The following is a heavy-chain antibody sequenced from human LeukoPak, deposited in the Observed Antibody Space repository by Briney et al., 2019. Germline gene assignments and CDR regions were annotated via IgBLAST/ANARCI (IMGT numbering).Heavy chain of an antibody. CDR1: GFTFSSYA. V-gene: IGHV3-23*01. Sequence: GGSLRLSCAASGFTFSSYAMSWVRQAPGKGLEWVSAISDSGGSTYYADSVKGRFTISRDNSKNTLYLQMNSLRAEDTAVYYCAKDLATHLYYYDSHPNYYFDYWGQGTLVTVSS. J-gene: IGHJ4*02. CDR2: ISDSGGST. D-gene: IGHD3-22*01. CDR3: AKDLATHLYYYDSHPNYYFDY.